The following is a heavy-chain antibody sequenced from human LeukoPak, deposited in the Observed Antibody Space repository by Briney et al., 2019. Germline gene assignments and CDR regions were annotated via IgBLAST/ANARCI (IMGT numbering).Heavy chain of an antibody. D-gene: IGHD4-11*01. J-gene: IGHJ6*03. CDR3: ARGDPLSSPYYSNYYYYMDV. V-gene: IGHV4-4*09. CDR2: IYTSGST. Sequence: SETLSLTCTVSGGSISSYYWSWIRQPPGKGLEWIGYIYTSGSTNYNPSLKSRVTISVDTSKNQFSLKLSSVTAADTAVYYCARGDPLSSPYYSNYYYYMDVWGKGTTVTVSS. CDR1: GGSISSYY.